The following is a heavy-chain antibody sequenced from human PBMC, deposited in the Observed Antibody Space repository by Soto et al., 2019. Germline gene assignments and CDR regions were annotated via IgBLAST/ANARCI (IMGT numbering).Heavy chain of an antibody. V-gene: IGHV4-61*01. CDR3: ARIPYSSAAFDY. CDR2: ISYTGNT. J-gene: IGHJ4*02. Sequence: SETLSLTCTVSGVSISSVSLSSNYWGWIRQPPGKGLECIGSISYTGNTNYNPSLKSRVTISVDTSKNQFSLKLSSVTAADTAVYYCARIPYSSAAFDYWGQGTLVTVSS. D-gene: IGHD6-19*01. CDR1: GVSISSVSLSSNY.